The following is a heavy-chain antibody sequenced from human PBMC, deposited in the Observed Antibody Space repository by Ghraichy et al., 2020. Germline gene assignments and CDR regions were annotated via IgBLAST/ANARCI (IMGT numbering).Heavy chain of an antibody. Sequence: ASVKVSCKASGYTFTGYYMHCVRQAPGQGLEWMGWINPNSGGTNYAQKFQGRVTMTRDTSISTAYMELSRLRSDDTAVYYCARGDSYYYYYGMDVWSQGTTVTVSS. CDR2: INPNSGGT. CDR1: GYTFTGYY. CDR3: ARGDSYYYYYGMDV. J-gene: IGHJ6*02. D-gene: IGHD3-22*01. V-gene: IGHV1-2*02.